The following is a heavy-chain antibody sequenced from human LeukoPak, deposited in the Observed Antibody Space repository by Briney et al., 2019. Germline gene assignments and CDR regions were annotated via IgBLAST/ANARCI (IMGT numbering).Heavy chain of an antibody. CDR3: ARGSKMVRGARHYNYFDP. Sequence: PSETLSLTCAVYGGSFSDYYWNWIRQPPGKGLEWIAEITYSGSTNYNPSLNNRVRSRVTISVDTSKNQFSLNLNSVTAADTAVYYCARGSKMVRGARHYNYFDPWGQGTLVTVSS. V-gene: IGHV4-34*01. CDR1: GGSFSDYY. D-gene: IGHD3-10*01. J-gene: IGHJ5*02. CDR2: ITYSGST.